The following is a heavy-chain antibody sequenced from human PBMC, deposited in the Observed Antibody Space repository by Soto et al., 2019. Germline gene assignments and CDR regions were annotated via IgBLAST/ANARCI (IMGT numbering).Heavy chain of an antibody. D-gene: IGHD3-10*01. CDR2: INAGNGNT. J-gene: IGHJ2*01. CDR3: AREVDMVPYWYFDL. CDR1: GYTFTSYY. Sequence: ASVKVSCKASGYTFTSYYIHWVRQAPGQGLEWMGWINAGNGNTKYSQKFQGRVTITRDTSASTAYMELSSLRSEDTAVYYCAREVDMVPYWYFDLWGRGTLVTVSS. V-gene: IGHV1-3*01.